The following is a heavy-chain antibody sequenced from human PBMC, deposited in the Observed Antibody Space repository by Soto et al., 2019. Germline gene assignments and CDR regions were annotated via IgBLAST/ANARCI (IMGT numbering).Heavy chain of an antibody. CDR2: ISWNSGSI. V-gene: IGHV3-9*01. CDR3: AKDIGPPTPNDFYYGMDV. J-gene: IGHJ6*02. D-gene: IGHD3-16*01. Sequence: EVQLVESGGGLVQPGRSLRLSCAASGFTFDDYAMHWVRQAPGKGLEWVSGISWNSGSIGYADSVKGRFTISRDKAKNTLYLQMNSLRAEDTALYYCAKDIGPPTPNDFYYGMDVWGQGTTVTVSS. CDR1: GFTFDDYA.